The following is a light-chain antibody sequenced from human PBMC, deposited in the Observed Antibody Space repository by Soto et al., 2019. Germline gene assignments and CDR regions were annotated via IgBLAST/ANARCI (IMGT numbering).Light chain of an antibody. CDR1: QGISNY. CDR3: QKYNSAPLT. CDR2: AAS. J-gene: IGKJ3*01. Sequence: DTLMNQSPSSMSASVGDRVTITCRASQGISNYLAWYQQKPGKVPKLLIYAASTLQSGVPSRFSGSGSGTDFTLTISSLQPEDVATYYCQKYNSAPLTFGPGTEVDIK. V-gene: IGKV1-27*01.